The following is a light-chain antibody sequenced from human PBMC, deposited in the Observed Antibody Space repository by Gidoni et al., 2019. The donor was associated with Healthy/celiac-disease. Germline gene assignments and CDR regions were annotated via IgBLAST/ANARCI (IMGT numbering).Light chain of an antibody. CDR3: QQYNNWPRAPLT. CDR2: GAS. Sequence: EIVITQSPATLSVSPGERATLSCRASQSVSSNLAWYQQKPGQAPRLLIYGASTRATGIPARFSGSGSGTEFTLTISSLQSEDFAVYYCQQYNNWPRAPLTFXGXTKVEIK. V-gene: IGKV3-15*01. CDR1: QSVSSN. J-gene: IGKJ4*01.